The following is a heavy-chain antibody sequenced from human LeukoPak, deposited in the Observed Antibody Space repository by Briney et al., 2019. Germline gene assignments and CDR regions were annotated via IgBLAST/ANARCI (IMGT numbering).Heavy chain of an antibody. Sequence: GASVTVSCNASGYTFTSYDINWVRQATGQGLEWMGWMNPNSGNTGYAQKFQGGVTMIRNTTISTAYVELSSLRSEDTAVYYCARGRLTVTTFNYWGQGTLVTVSS. V-gene: IGHV1-8*01. J-gene: IGHJ4*02. CDR2: MNPNSGNT. D-gene: IGHD4-17*01. CDR1: GYTFTSYD. CDR3: ARGRLTVTTFNY.